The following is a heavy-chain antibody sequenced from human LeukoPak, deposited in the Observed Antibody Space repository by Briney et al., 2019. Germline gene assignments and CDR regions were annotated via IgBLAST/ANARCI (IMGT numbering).Heavy chain of an antibody. V-gene: IGHV3-7*01. CDR1: GFNFSNFW. CDR3: HTWNYYYGMAV. Sequence: PGGSLRLSCAASGFNFSNFWMSWVRQTPDKGLEWVAKIKQDGSEKYYVDSAKGRLTITRDNAKNSLSLQMSSLRVEDAAVYYCHTWNYYYGMAVWGQGTTVTVSS. D-gene: IGHD3-16*01. CDR2: IKQDGSEK. J-gene: IGHJ6*02.